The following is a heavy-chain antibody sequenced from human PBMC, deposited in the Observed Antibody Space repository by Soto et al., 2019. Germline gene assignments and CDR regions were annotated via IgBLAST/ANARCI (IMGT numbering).Heavy chain of an antibody. CDR1: GGSLSSYY. Sequence: SETLSLTCTVSGGSLSSYYLNWIRQPPGKGLEWIGDIYYGGGTNYNPSLKSRVTLSVDTSKNQFSLKLSSVTAADTAVYYCASQYYYDSSGSQTFDYWGQGTQVTVSS. D-gene: IGHD3-22*01. V-gene: IGHV4-59*01. CDR2: IYYGGGT. J-gene: IGHJ4*02. CDR3: ASQYYYDSSGSQTFDY.